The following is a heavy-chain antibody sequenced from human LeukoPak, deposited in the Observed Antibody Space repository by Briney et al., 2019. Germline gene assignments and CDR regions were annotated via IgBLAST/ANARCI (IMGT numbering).Heavy chain of an antibody. J-gene: IGHJ4*02. CDR1: GFTFSNYW. D-gene: IGHD6-19*01. V-gene: IGHV3-7*01. CDR3: ARDATPQYPSGWVFFDL. Sequence: GGSLRLSCAASGFTFSNYWMTWVRQAPGKGLEYVVNIKEDGSEKYYVDSVKGRFTISRDNAKNSLFLQMDSLRVEDTAVYYCARDATPQYPSGWVFFDLWGQGTLVTVSS. CDR2: IKEDGSEK.